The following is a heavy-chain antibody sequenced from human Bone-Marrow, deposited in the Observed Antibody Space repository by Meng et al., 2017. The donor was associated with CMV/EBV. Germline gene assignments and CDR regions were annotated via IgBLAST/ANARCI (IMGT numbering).Heavy chain of an antibody. CDR2: INPSGGST. V-gene: IGHV1-46*01. CDR3: ARDSGPIVVVPTSRSHPWFDP. J-gene: IGHJ5*02. Sequence: ASVKVSCKASGYTFTRYYMHWVRQAPGQGLEWMGIINPSGGSTSYAQKFQGRVTMTRDTSTSTVYMELRSLRSDDTAVYYCARDSGPIVVVPTSRSHPWFDPWGQGTLVTVSS. CDR1: GYTFTRYY. D-gene: IGHD2-2*01.